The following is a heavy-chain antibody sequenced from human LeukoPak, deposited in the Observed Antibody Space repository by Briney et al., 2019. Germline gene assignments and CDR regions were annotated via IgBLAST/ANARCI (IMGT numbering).Heavy chain of an antibody. J-gene: IGHJ4*02. CDR1: GYTFPSYY. Sequence: ASVNVSCKASGYTFPSYYIHWVRQAPGQGLAWMGISHTIGDRTSYAHQFQDRLTVTMNTSTSTVYMELSHLKDEDTAGYYYAREEEGRTFDYWGQGTLVTVPS. CDR3: AREEEGRTFDY. D-gene: IGHD3-10*01. CDR2: SHTIGDRT. V-gene: IGHV1-46*01.